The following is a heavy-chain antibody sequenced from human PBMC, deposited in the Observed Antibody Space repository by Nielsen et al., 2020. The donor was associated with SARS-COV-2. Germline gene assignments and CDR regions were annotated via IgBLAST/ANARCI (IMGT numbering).Heavy chain of an antibody. CDR3: ARIDMATISVDY. Sequence: SETLSLTCTVSGGSITTTTYYWGWIRQPPGKGREGMGSMYYRGNTYYNPSLKSRVAISGDTSKNQFSLKVNSVTAADTAVYYCARIDMATISVDYWGRGTLVSVSS. V-gene: IGHV4-39*07. J-gene: IGHJ4*02. D-gene: IGHD5-24*01. CDR2: MYYRGNT. CDR1: GGSITTTTYY.